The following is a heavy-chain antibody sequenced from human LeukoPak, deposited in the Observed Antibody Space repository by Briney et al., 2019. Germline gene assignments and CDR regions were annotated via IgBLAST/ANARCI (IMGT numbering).Heavy chain of an antibody. Sequence: SETLSLTCTVSGGSISSGGYYWSWIRQPPGKGLEWIGYIYHSGSTYYNPSLKSRVTISVDRSKNQFSLKLSSVTAADTAVYYCARDLDVSATPEAFDIWGQGTMVTVSS. CDR3: ARDLDVSATPEAFDI. D-gene: IGHD1-1*01. CDR1: GGSISSGGYY. J-gene: IGHJ3*02. CDR2: IYHSGST. V-gene: IGHV4-30-2*01.